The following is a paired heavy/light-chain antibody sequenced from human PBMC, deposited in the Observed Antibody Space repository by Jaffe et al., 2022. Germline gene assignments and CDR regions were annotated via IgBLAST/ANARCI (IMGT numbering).Light chain of an antibody. V-gene: IGLV1-40*01. CDR3: QSYDSSLSGSV. J-gene: IGLJ2*01. CDR2: GNT. Sequence: QSVLTQPPSVSGAPGQRVTISCTGSSSNIGAGYDVHWYQQLPGTAPKLLIYGNTNRPSGVPDRFSGSESGTSASLAITGLQAEDEADYYCQSYDSSLSGSVFGGGTKLTVL. CDR1: SSNIGAGYD.
Heavy chain of an antibody. Sequence: QLQLQESGPGLVKPSETLSLTCTVSGGSIRSSSYYWGWIRQPPGKGLEWIGSIYHTGSTYYNNPSLKSRVTISEDTSKNQFSLTLSSVTAADTAVYYCARFWGPQDRFSTTWYIGWFDPWGQGTLVTVSS. CDR1: GGSIRSSSYY. V-gene: IGHV4-39*01. CDR2: IYHTGST. J-gene: IGHJ5*02. CDR3: ARFWGPQDRFSTTWYIGWFDP. D-gene: IGHD6-13*01.